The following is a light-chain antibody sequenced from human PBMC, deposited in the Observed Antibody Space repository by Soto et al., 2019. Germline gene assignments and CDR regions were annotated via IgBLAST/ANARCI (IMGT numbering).Light chain of an antibody. CDR3: QQYNNWPET. V-gene: IGKV3-15*01. CDR2: GAS. CDR1: QSVSSN. Sequence: EILMPQSPTTLSVSPEERTTLSCRASQSVSSNLAWYQQKPGQAPRLLIYGASTRATGSPARFSGSGSGTEFTLTISSLLSEDFAVYYCQQYNNWPETFGQGTKV. J-gene: IGKJ1*01.